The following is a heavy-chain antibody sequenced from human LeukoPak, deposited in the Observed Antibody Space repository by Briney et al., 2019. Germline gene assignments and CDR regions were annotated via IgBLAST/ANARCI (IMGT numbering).Heavy chain of an antibody. D-gene: IGHD2-2*01. V-gene: IGHV4-34*01. CDR3: ARGTSSKINNDIVVVPAAMGLTYFDY. CDR2: LNHSRTA. CDR1: GVSSSGYN. Sequence: SSETLSRNGAVYGVSSSGYNWRWIRKPQGNGLEWMGDLNHSRTANYHQSHKRRATITIDTSKNQFSLKLSSVTASDTAVYYCARGTSSKINNDIVVVPAAMGLTYFDYWGQGTLVTVS. J-gene: IGHJ4*02.